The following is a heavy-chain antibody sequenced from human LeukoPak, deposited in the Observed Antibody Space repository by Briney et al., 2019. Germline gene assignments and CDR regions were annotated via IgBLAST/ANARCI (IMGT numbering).Heavy chain of an antibody. V-gene: IGHV4-59*01. J-gene: IGHJ1*01. Sequence: PSETLSLTCTVSGGSISGYYWSWIRQPPGKGLECIGYIYYSGSTNYNPSLKSRVTISVDTSKKQFSLKLSSVTAADTAVYYCARHQGRYFDWFLYWGQGTLVTVSS. CDR1: GGSISGYY. D-gene: IGHD3-9*01. CDR3: ARHQGRYFDWFLY. CDR2: IYYSGST.